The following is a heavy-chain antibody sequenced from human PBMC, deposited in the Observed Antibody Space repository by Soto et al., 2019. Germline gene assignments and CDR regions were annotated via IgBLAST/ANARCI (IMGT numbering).Heavy chain of an antibody. CDR2: IDPSDSYT. CDR3: ARLYCSGGSCYSSWFDP. J-gene: IGHJ5*02. V-gene: IGHV5-10-1*01. Sequence: GESLKISCKGSGYSFTSYWISWVRQMPGKGLEWMGRIDPSDSYTNYSPSFQGHVTISADKSISTAYLQWSSLKASDTAMYYCARLYCSGGSCYSSWFDPWGQGTLVTAPQ. CDR1: GYSFTSYW. D-gene: IGHD2-15*01.